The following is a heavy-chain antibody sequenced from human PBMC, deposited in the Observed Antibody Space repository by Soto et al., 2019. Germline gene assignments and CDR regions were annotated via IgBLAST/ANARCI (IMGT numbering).Heavy chain of an antibody. J-gene: IGHJ6*02. CDR1: GFPVSTYG. D-gene: IGHD3-16*01. CDR2: ISYDGSNK. CDR3: AKEVVLKLPGRYNYFGMDV. V-gene: IGHV3-30*18. Sequence: PXGSLRLSFAASGFPVSTYGMHGVRQAPGKGLEWVAHISYDGSNKYYADSVKGRFTISRDNSKNTLYLQMNSLRAEDTAVYYCAKEVVLKLPGRYNYFGMDVWGQGTTVTVSS.